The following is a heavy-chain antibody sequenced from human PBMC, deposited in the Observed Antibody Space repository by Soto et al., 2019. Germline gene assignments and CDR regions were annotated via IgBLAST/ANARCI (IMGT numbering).Heavy chain of an antibody. J-gene: IGHJ4*02. CDR3: ASFLVGATARNDFDS. V-gene: IGHV4-39*01. D-gene: IGHD2-8*02. CDR2: IYSNGGT. Sequence: LQLQESGPGVVKPSETLSLACSVSGGSIRSNDYFWGWVRQPPGKGLEWIASIYSNGGTYDSPSLKSRATVSTDTSKNQFFLTLRSVTAADTAVYYCASFLVGATARNDFDSWGQGTLVTISS. CDR1: GGSIRSNDYF.